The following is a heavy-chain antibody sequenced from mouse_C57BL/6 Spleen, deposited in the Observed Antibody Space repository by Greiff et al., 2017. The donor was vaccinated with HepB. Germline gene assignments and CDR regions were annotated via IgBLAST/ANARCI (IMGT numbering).Heavy chain of an antibody. V-gene: IGHV5-16*01. Sequence: EVQVVESEGGLVQPGSSMKLSCTASGFTFSDYYMAWVRQVPEKGLEWVANINYDGSSTYYLDSLKSRFIISRDNAKNILYLQMSSLKSEDTATYYCARGHITTVGYAMDYWGQGTSVTVSS. CDR3: ARGHITTVGYAMDY. J-gene: IGHJ4*01. CDR1: GFTFSDYY. D-gene: IGHD1-1*01. CDR2: INYDGSST.